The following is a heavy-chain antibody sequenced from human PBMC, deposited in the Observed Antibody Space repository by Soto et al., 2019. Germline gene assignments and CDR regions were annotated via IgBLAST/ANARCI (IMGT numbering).Heavy chain of an antibody. J-gene: IGHJ4*02. CDR3: TRPDFYYGSGDWAF. CDR1: GYSFTSYL. V-gene: IGHV5-51*01. Sequence: PGESLKISCTGSGYSFTSYLIGWVRQMPGKGLEWMGIIYPGDSDTRYSPSFQGHVTISADKSINTAYLQWSSLKASDTAMYYCTRPDFYYGSGDWAFWGQGTPVTVSS. D-gene: IGHD3-10*01. CDR2: IYPGDSDT.